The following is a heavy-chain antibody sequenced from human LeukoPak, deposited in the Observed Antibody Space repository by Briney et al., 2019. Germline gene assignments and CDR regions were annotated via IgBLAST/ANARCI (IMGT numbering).Heavy chain of an antibody. CDR3: ARDPCIVGAGGFPSAL. Sequence: ASVKVPHKASGYTFTPYGISWVREASGKALEGMGWHSAYKCNKHYAQNFQGRDTMTTDTSPRTVYMEVRRVSCDDTALFLCARDPCIVGAGGFPSALWGQGTLVIVSS. D-gene: IGHD1-26*01. J-gene: IGHJ4*02. CDR2: HSAYKCNK. V-gene: IGHV1-18*01. CDR1: GYTFTPYG.